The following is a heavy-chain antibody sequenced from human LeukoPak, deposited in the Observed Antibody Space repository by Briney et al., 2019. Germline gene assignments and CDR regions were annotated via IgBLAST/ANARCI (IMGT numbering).Heavy chain of an antibody. J-gene: IGHJ4*02. CDR2: IYSGGST. CDR3: ARETTGWAYFDS. V-gene: IGHV3-53*01. Sequence: GGSLRLSCAASGFTVSSNYMSWVRQAPGKGLEWVSVIYSGGSTFYADSVQGRFIISRDNSKNTLYLQMNTLRAEDTAVYYCARETTGWAYFDSWGQGTLVTVSS. CDR1: GFTVSSNY. D-gene: IGHD1-1*01.